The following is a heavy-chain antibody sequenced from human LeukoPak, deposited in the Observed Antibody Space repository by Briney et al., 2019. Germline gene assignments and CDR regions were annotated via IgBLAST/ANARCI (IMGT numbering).Heavy chain of an antibody. Sequence: PSETLSLTCTVSGDSISSYYCSWIRQPPGKGLEWIGYIYYIGSTNYNPSLKSRVTISVDTSKNQFSLKLSSVTAADTAVYYCARQARYCSGGSCYRMTDFWGQGTLVTVSS. J-gene: IGHJ4*02. D-gene: IGHD2-15*01. CDR3: ARQARYCSGGSCYRMTDF. CDR2: IYYIGST. CDR1: GDSISSYY. V-gene: IGHV4-59*01.